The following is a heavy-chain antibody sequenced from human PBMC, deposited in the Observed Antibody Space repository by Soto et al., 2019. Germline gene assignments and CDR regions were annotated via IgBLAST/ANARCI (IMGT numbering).Heavy chain of an antibody. CDR3: TRTGYNDY. Sequence: EVQLVESGGGLVQPVESLRLSCEASGFTFSTYWMTWVRQAPGRGLEWVASINEDGSGKYFVDSVKGRFTISRDSAKRSVYLQMNSLRVEDTAVYYCTRTGYNDYWGQGILVTVSS. J-gene: IGHJ4*02. CDR1: GFTFSTYW. D-gene: IGHD2-15*01. CDR2: INEDGSGK. V-gene: IGHV3-7*05.